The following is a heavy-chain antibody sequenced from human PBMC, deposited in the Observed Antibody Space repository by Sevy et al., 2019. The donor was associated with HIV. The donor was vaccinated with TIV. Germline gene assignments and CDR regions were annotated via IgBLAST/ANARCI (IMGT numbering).Heavy chain of an antibody. CDR1: GFTFSSYA. D-gene: IGHD6-13*01. Sequence: GGSLRLSCSASGFTFSSYAMHWVRQAPGKGLEYVSAISSNGGSTYYADSVKGRFTISRDNSKNTLYLQMSSLRAEDTAVYYCVKDSMYSSSWYGYYYYYGMDVWGQGTTVTVSS. CDR3: VKDSMYSSSWYGYYYYYGMDV. CDR2: ISSNGGST. V-gene: IGHV3-64D*06. J-gene: IGHJ6*02.